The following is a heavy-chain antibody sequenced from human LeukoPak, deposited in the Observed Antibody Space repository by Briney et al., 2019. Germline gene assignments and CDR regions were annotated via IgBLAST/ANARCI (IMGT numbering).Heavy chain of an antibody. CDR1: GITFSDYY. V-gene: IGHV3-11*01. CDR3: VTYHSSGPFDY. D-gene: IGHD6-19*01. CDR2: ISSSGSTI. J-gene: IGHJ4*02. Sequence: PGGSLRLSCAASGITFSDYYMSWIRQAPGEGLEWVSYISSSGSTIYYADSVKGRFTISRDNAKNSLYLQMNSPRAEDTAVYYCVTYHSSGPFDYWGQGTLVTGSS.